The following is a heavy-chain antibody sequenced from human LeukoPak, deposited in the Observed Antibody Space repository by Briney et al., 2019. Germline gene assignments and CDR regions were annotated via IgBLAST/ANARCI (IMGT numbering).Heavy chain of an antibody. J-gene: IGHJ4*02. CDR2: IYYSGST. CDR3: ARRITMIVVVTD. V-gene: IGHV4-59*12. Sequence: SETLSLTCTVSGGSISSYYWSWIRQPPGKGLEWIGYIYYSGSTNYNPSLKSRVTISVDKSKNQFSLKLSSVTAADTAVYYCARRITMIVVVTDWGQGTLVTVSS. CDR1: GGSISSYY. D-gene: IGHD3-22*01.